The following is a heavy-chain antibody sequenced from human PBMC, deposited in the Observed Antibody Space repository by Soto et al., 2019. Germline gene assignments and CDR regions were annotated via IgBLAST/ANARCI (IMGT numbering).Heavy chain of an antibody. CDR2: ISGSGGST. D-gene: IGHD3-3*01. Sequence: GGSLRLSCTASGFTLQNYAMAWVRQAPGKGLEWVSAISGSGGSTYYADSVKGRFTISRDNSKNTLYLQMNSLRAEDTAVYYCAKDRTIFGVVINYYYGMDVWGQGTMVTVSS. J-gene: IGHJ6*02. V-gene: IGHV3-23*01. CDR3: AKDRTIFGVVINYYYGMDV. CDR1: GFTLQNYA.